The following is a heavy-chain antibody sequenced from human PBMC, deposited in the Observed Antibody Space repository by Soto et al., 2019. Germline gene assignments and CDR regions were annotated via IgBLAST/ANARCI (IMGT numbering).Heavy chain of an antibody. CDR2: IKQDGSEK. V-gene: IGHV3-7*01. J-gene: IGHJ4*02. Sequence: GGSLRLSCAASGFTFSSYWMSWVRQAPGKGLEWVAKIKQDGSEKYYVDSVKGRFTISRDNAKNSLYLQMNSLRAEDTAVYYCARENIVGAFDYWGQGTLVTVSS. CDR1: GFTFSSYW. CDR3: ARENIVGAFDY. D-gene: IGHD1-26*01.